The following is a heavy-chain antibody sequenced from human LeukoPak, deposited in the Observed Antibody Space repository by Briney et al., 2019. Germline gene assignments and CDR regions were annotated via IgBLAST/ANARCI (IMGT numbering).Heavy chain of an antibody. V-gene: IGHV4-59*08. J-gene: IGHJ5*02. Sequence: PSETLSLTCTVSGGSIRSYYWSWIRQPPGKGLEWIGYIYYSGSTYYNPSLKSRVTIPIQTSKNQFSLKLTSVTAADTAVYYCAGDYGDLLTGIRFDTWGQGTLVTVSS. CDR2: IYYSGST. CDR1: GGSIRSYY. CDR3: AGDYGDLLTGIRFDT. D-gene: IGHD4-17*01.